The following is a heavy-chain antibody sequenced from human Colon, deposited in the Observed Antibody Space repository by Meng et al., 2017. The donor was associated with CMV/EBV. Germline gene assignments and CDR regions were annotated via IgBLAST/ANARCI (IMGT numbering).Heavy chain of an antibody. CDR2: INGNGISV. V-gene: IGHV3-74*01. CDR3: ARETVTTSAYDF. Sequence: GESLKISCAASGFTVTTSWMHWVRQAPGKGLDWVARINGNGISVSYADSVKGRFTISRDNAKSVVYLEMNSLTAEDTALYYCARETVTTSAYDFWGRGTPVTVSS. J-gene: IGHJ4*02. CDR1: GFTVTTSW. D-gene: IGHD6-25*01.